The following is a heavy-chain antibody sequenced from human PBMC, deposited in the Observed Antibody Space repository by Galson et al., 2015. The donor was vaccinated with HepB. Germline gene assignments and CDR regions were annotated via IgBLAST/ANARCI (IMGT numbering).Heavy chain of an antibody. Sequence: SLRLSCAASGFTFSSYWMSWVRQAPGKGLEWVANIKQDGSEKYYVDSVKGRFTISRDNAKNSLYLQTNSLRAEDTAVYYCARAIRVLLWFGEPYYFDYWGQGTLVTVSS. V-gene: IGHV3-7*04. CDR1: GFTFSSYW. J-gene: IGHJ4*02. CDR2: IKQDGSEK. CDR3: ARAIRVLLWFGEPYYFDY. D-gene: IGHD3-10*01.